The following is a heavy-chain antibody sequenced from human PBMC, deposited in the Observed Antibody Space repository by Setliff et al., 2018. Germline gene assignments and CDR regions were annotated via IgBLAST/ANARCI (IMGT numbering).Heavy chain of an antibody. J-gene: IGHJ6*03. Sequence: PSETLSLTCNVSGASISSHAWSWIRQPPGKRLEYIGYLYTSGSTNYNPSLKSRVTMSVDTSKNQLSLKLTFVTAADTAIYYRARLIGYSYGYYYHYVDVWGKGTTVTVSS. V-gene: IGHV4-4*08. D-gene: IGHD5-18*01. CDR3: ARLIGYSYGYYYHYVDV. CDR2: LYTSGST. CDR1: GASISSHA.